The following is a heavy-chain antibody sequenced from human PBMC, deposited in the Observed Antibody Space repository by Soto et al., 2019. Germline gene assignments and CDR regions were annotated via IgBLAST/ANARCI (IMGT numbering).Heavy chain of an antibody. D-gene: IGHD6-19*01. Sequence: QVQLVQSGAEEKKPGDSVKVSCKASGYTFTGYAMHWVRQAPGQRLEWMGWINAGNGNTKYSQKFQGRVTITRDTSASTAYTELSSLRSEDTAVYYCARAVAVAADFDYWGQGTLVTVSS. CDR3: ARAVAVAADFDY. J-gene: IGHJ4*02. V-gene: IGHV1-3*05. CDR2: INAGNGNT. CDR1: GYTFTGYA.